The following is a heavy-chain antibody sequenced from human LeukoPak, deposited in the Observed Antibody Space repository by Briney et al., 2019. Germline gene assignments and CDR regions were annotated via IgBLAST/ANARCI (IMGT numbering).Heavy chain of an antibody. J-gene: IGHJ4*02. CDR2: ISGSGGST. Sequence: GGSLRLSCAASGFTFSSYAMSWVRQAPGKGLEWVSAISGSGGSTYYADSVKGRFTISRDNSKNTLYLQTNSLRAEDTAVYYCAKVLSDSSGYYYYFDYWGQGTLVTVSS. V-gene: IGHV3-23*01. CDR1: GFTFSSYA. CDR3: AKVLSDSSGYYYYFDY. D-gene: IGHD3-22*01.